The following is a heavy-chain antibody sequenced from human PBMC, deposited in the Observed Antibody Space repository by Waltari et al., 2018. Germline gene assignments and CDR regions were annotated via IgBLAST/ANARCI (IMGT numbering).Heavy chain of an antibody. D-gene: IGHD4-17*01. CDR3: ARAKVTTKPYYGMDV. Sequence: QVQLQQWGAGLLKPSETLSLTCAVYGGSFSGYYWSWIRQPPGKGLEWIGEINHSGSTNYNPSLKSRVTISVDTSKNQFSLKLSSVTAADTAVYYCARAKVTTKPYYGMDVWGQGTTVTVSS. V-gene: IGHV4-34*01. CDR2: INHSGST. CDR1: GGSFSGYY. J-gene: IGHJ6*02.